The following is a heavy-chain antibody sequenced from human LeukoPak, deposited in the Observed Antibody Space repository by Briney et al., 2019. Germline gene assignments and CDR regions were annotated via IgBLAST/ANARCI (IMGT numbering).Heavy chain of an antibody. J-gene: IGHJ5*02. Sequence: GGSLRLSCAASGFTFRNYYMSWIRQAPGKGLEWISYISTSGSTIYYADSMKGRFTISRDNAKNSLYLQMNNLRAEDTAVYYCAKEGSYFGWLLYGWFDPWGQGTLVTVSS. CDR2: ISTSGSTI. V-gene: IGHV3-11*01. CDR1: GFTFRNYY. D-gene: IGHD3-9*01. CDR3: AKEGSYFGWLLYGWFDP.